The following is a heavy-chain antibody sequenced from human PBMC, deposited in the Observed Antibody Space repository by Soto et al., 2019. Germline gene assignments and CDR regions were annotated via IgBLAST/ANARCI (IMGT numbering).Heavy chain of an antibody. Sequence: VGSLRLSCAASGFTFSSYGMHWVRQAPGKVLEWVAVISYDGSNKYYADSVKGRFTISRDNSKNTLYLQMNSLRAEDTAVYYCAKDRQAAAGTLGYWGQGTLVTVS. D-gene: IGHD6-13*01. CDR1: GFTFSSYG. CDR2: ISYDGSNK. CDR3: AKDRQAAAGTLGY. J-gene: IGHJ4*02. V-gene: IGHV3-30*18.